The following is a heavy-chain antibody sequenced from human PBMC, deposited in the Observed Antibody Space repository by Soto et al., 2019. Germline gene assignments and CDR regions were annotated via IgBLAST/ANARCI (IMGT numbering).Heavy chain of an antibody. CDR2: ISSSSSYI. D-gene: IGHD3-3*01. CDR3: ARARMSYDFWEIEITYSNYYGMDV. CDR1: GFTFSSYS. Sequence: RRLSGAASGFTFSSYSMNWVRQAPGKGLEWVSSISSSSSYIYYADSVKGRFTISRDNAKNSLYLQMNSVRAEDTAVYYCARARMSYDFWEIEITYSNYYGMDVCGQRTTVTVSS. V-gene: IGHV3-21*01. J-gene: IGHJ6*02.